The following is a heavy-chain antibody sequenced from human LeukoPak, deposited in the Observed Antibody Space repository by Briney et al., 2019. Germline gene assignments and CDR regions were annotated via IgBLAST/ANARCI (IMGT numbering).Heavy chain of an antibody. D-gene: IGHD3-10*01. V-gene: IGHV1-2*06. Sequence: ASVKVSCKASGYTFTGYYMHWVRQAPGQGLEWMGRINPNSGGTNYAQKFQGRVTMTRDTSISTAYRELSRLRSDDTAVYYCAKNYGSGSQYYFDYWGQGTLVTVSS. CDR3: AKNYGSGSQYYFDY. CDR1: GYTFTGYY. J-gene: IGHJ4*02. CDR2: INPNSGGT.